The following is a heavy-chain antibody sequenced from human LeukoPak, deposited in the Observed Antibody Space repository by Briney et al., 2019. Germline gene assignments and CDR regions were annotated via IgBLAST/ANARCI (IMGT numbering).Heavy chain of an antibody. CDR2: ISYDGSNK. D-gene: IGHD3-22*01. Sequence: GGSLRLSCAASGFTFSSYAVHWVRQAPGKGLEWVAVISYDGSNKYYADSVKGRFTISRDNSKNTLYLQMNSLRAEDTAVYYCARANYDSSGGYFDYWGQGTLVTVSS. CDR3: ARANYDSSGGYFDY. V-gene: IGHV3-30-3*01. CDR1: GFTFSSYA. J-gene: IGHJ4*02.